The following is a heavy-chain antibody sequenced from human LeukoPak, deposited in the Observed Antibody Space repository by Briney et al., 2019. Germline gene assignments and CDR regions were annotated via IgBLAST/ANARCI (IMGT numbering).Heavy chain of an antibody. J-gene: IGHJ4*02. V-gene: IGHV4-4*02. CDR3: ARGGSGSYPPGSFYFDY. Sequence: SGTLSLTCAVSGGSLSSSNWWSWVRQPPGKGLEWIGEIYHSGSTNYNPSLKSQVTISVDKSKNQFSLKLSSVTAADTAVYYCARGGSGSYPPGSFYFDYWGQGTLVTVSS. CDR1: GGSLSSSNW. D-gene: IGHD3-10*01. CDR2: IYHSGST.